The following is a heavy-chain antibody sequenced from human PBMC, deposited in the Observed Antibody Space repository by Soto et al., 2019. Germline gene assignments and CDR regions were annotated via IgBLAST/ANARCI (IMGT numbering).Heavy chain of an antibody. CDR1: GGSFSGYY. Sequence: SETLSLTCAVYGGSFSGYYWSWIRQPPGKGLEWIGEINHSGSTNYNPSLKSRVTISVDTSKNQFSLKLSSVTAADTAVYYCARGLTGVYDYWGQGTLVTVFS. V-gene: IGHV4-34*01. CDR3: ARGLTGVYDY. J-gene: IGHJ4*02. CDR2: INHSGST. D-gene: IGHD3-9*01.